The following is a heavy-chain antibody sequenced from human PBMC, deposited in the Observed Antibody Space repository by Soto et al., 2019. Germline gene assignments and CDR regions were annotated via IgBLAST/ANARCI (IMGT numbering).Heavy chain of an antibody. Sequence: SVKVSCKASGFTFTSSAVRWVRQARGQRLEWIGWIVVGSGNTNYAQKFQERVTITRDMSTSTAYMGLSSLRSEDTAVYYCAADLGYYDILTGYAHYYYYYGMDVWGQGTTVTVSS. D-gene: IGHD3-9*01. CDR2: IVVGSGNT. CDR3: AADLGYYDILTGYAHYYYYYGMDV. V-gene: IGHV1-58*01. CDR1: GFTFTSSA. J-gene: IGHJ6*02.